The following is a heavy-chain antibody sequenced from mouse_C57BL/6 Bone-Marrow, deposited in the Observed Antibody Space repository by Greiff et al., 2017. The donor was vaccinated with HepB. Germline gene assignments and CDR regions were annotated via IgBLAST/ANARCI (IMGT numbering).Heavy chain of an antibody. CDR1: GFTFSSYA. CDR3: AIDHLYDSYAMDY. J-gene: IGHJ4*01. CDR2: ISDGGSYT. Sequence: EVKVVESGGGLVKPGGSLKLSCAASGFTFSSYAMSWVRQTPEKRLEWVATISDGGSYTYYPDNVKGRFTISRDNAKNNLYLQMSHLKSEDTAMYYCAIDHLYDSYAMDYWGQGTSVTVSS. D-gene: IGHD1-1*01. V-gene: IGHV5-4*01.